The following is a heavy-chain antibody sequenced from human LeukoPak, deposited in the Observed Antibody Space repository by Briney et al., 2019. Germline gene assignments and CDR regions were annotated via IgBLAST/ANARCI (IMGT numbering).Heavy chain of an antibody. CDR2: INHSGST. CDR1: GGSFSGYY. CDR3: ARRNGDFWSGYYTHFDY. D-gene: IGHD3-3*01. Sequence: PSETLSLTCAVYGGSFSGYYWSWIRQPPGKGLEWMGEINHSGSTNCNPSLKSRVTISVDTSKNQLSLKLSSVAAADTAVYYCARRNGDFWSGYYTHFDYWGQGTLVTVSS. V-gene: IGHV4-34*01. J-gene: IGHJ4*02.